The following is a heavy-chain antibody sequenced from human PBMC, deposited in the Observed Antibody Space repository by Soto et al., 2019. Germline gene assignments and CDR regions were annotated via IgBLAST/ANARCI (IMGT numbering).Heavy chain of an antibody. Sequence: SETLSLTCAVSGYSISIGYYCGWIRQPPGKGLEWIGSIYHSGSTYYNPSLKSRVTISVDTSKNQFSLKLSSVTAADTAVYYCARDIAPYYYDSSGYDYWGQGTLVTVSS. CDR1: GYSISIGYY. CDR3: ARDIAPYYYDSSGYDY. CDR2: IYHSGST. D-gene: IGHD3-22*01. V-gene: IGHV4-38-2*02. J-gene: IGHJ4*02.